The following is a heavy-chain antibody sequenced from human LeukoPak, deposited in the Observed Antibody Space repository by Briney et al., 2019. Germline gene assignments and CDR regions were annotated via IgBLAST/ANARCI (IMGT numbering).Heavy chain of an antibody. J-gene: IGHJ1*01. D-gene: IGHD3-10*01. CDR1: AATFTSYA. V-gene: IGHV1-69*04. CDR2: ILLILGIA. CDR3: SRAAKHYYGSGSYWAEYFQH. Sequence: SGKVCCSSAAATFTSYAISWVRQAPGQGLEWMGRILLILGIANKAQTVPGRVPITASKATSTAYMYLNSLSPEDAAMSEYSRAAKHYYGSGSYWAEYFQHWGQGTLVSVSS.